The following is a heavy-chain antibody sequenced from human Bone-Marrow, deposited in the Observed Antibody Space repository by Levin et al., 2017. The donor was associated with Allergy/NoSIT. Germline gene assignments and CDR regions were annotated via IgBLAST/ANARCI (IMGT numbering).Heavy chain of an antibody. CDR3: ASEREQVY. CDR1: GFRFSTYW. D-gene: IGHD6-13*01. V-gene: IGHV3-74*01. CDR2: MSGDGNAI. Sequence: LSLTCAASGFRFSTYWMHWVRQAPGKGLVWVSRMSGDGNAISYADSVKGRFTISRDNAKNTVYLQMNSLRAEDTAVYYCASEREQVYWGQGTLVTVSS. J-gene: IGHJ4*02.